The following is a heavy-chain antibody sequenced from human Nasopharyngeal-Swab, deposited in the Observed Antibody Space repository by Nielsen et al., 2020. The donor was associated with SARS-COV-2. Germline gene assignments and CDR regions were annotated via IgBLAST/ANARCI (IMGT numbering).Heavy chain of an antibody. CDR2: IIPILGIA. V-gene: IGHV1-69*10. D-gene: IGHD3-22*01. J-gene: IGHJ3*02. Sequence: SVKVSCKASGGTFSSYAISWVRQAPGQGLEWMGGIIPILGIANYAQKFQGRVTITADKSTSTAYMELSSLRSEDTAVYYCARESGLVAYDSSGYADAFDIWGQGTMVTVSS. CDR1: GGTFSSYA. CDR3: ARESGLVAYDSSGYADAFDI.